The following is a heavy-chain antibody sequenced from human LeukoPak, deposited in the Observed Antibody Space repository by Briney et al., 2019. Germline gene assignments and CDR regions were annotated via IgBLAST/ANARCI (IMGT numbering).Heavy chain of an antibody. CDR3: ARDPRPRGGWFYFDY. V-gene: IGHV4-4*02. CDR2: IYQSGIT. D-gene: IGHD6-19*01. CDR1: GDSISSGNY. J-gene: IGHJ4*02. Sequence: SGTLSLTCGVSGDSISSGNYWNWVRQPPGKGLEWIGDIYQSGITNYNPSLKSRVTMSVDKSKNEFSLKLDFVTAADTAVYYCARDPRPRGGWFYFDYWGQGILVTVSS.